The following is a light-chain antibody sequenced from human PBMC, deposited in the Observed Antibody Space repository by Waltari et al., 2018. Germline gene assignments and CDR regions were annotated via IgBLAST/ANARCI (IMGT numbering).Light chain of an antibody. CDR2: GNT. J-gene: IGLJ2*01. CDR3: QSYDTTLGTVI. Sequence: QSILTQPPSVSGAPGQRVTISCTRSVSNIGAGYDIHWYQRLQGAAPTLRIHGNTTRPSGVPDRFSGSKSGTSASLAIAGLQTEDEADYFCQSYDTTLGTVIFGGGTKLTVL. V-gene: IGLV1-40*01. CDR1: VSNIGAGYD.